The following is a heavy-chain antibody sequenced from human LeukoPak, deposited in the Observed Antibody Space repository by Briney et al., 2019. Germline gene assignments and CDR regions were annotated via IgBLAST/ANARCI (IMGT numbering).Heavy chain of an antibody. Sequence: PGGSLRLSCAASGFTFTSYDMNWVRQAPGKGLEWVSSSSSRSSSRYYVESVEGRFIISRDNAKKSLYLQMNMLRAEDTAVYYCARGAASSTLDYWGQGTLVTVSS. CDR3: ARGAASSTLDY. D-gene: IGHD6-13*01. CDR2: SSSRSSSR. J-gene: IGHJ4*02. CDR1: GFTFTSYD. V-gene: IGHV3-21*01.